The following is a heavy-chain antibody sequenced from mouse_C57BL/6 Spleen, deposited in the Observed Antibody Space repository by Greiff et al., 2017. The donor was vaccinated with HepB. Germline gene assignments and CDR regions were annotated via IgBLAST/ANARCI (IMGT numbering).Heavy chain of an antibody. V-gene: IGHV10-1*01. CDR2: IRSKSNNYAT. CDR3: VRERYYYGSSSFDY. D-gene: IGHD1-1*01. Sequence: EVMLVESGGGLVQPKGSLKLSCAASGFSFNTYAMNWVRQAPGKGLEWVARIRSKSNNYATYYADSVKDRFTISRDDSESMLYLQMNNLKTEDTAMYYCVRERYYYGSSSFDYWGQGTTLTVSS. CDR1: GFSFNTYA. J-gene: IGHJ2*01.